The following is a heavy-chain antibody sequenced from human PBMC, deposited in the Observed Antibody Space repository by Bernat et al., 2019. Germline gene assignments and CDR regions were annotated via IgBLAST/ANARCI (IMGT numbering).Heavy chain of an antibody. Sequence: VQLVESGGGVVRPGGSLRLSCAASGFTFSSYAMHWVRQAPGKGLEWVAVISYDGSNKYYADSVKGRFTISRDNSKNTLYLQMNSLRAEDTAVYYCAKDLGAAVTLFDYWGQGTLVTVSS. V-gene: IGHV3-30-3*01. D-gene: IGHD1-26*01. CDR1: GFTFSSYA. CDR3: AKDLGAAVTLFDY. J-gene: IGHJ4*02. CDR2: ISYDGSNK.